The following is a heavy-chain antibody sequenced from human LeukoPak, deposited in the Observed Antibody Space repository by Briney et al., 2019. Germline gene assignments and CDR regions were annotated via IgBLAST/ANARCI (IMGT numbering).Heavy chain of an antibody. CDR1: GYSFTTYW. J-gene: IGHJ4*02. V-gene: IGHV5-51*01. D-gene: IGHD2-15*01. Sequence: GESLKISCKGSGYSFTTYWIGWVRQMPGRGLEWMGINYPGDSDTRYSPSFQGQVTISADKSISTAYLQWGSLKASDTAMYYCARARYCSGGTCYPDYWGQGTLVTVSS. CDR2: NYPGDSDT. CDR3: ARARYCSGGTCYPDY.